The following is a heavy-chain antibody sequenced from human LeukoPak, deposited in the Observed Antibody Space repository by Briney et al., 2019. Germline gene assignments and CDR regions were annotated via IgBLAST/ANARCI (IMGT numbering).Heavy chain of an antibody. Sequence: PGGSLRLSCAASGFTFSSYSMNWVRQAPGKGLEWVSFISSSSSYIYYADSVKGRFTISRDNAKNSLYLQMNSLRAEDTAVYYCARVVEYSSSLPRFMDVWGKGTTVTVSS. D-gene: IGHD6-6*01. V-gene: IGHV3-21*01. CDR1: GFTFSSYS. J-gene: IGHJ6*03. CDR2: ISSSSSYI. CDR3: ARVVEYSSSLPRFMDV.